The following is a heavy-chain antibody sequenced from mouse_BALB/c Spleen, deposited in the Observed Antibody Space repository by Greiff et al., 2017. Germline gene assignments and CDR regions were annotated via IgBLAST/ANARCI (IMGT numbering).Heavy chain of an antibody. J-gene: IGHJ1*01. V-gene: IGHV1-69*01. CDR2: IDTSDSYT. CDR3: ARSGEFITTVVATRDYWYFDV. D-gene: IGHD1-1*01. CDR1: GYTFTDYW. Sequence: QVQLQQPGAELVMPGASVKMSCKASGYTFTDYWMHWVKQRPGQGLEWIGAIDTSDSYTSYNQKFKGKATLTVDESSSTAYMQLSSLTSEDSAVYYCARSGEFITTVVATRDYWYFDVWGAGTTVTVSS.